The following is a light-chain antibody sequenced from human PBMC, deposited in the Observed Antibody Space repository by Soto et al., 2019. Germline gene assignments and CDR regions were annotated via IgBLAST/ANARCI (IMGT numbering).Light chain of an antibody. Sequence: QSALTQPASVSGSPGQSITISCTVTSSDVGLYTYVSWYQQHPGKAPKVIIYDVTNRPSGVSDRFSGSKSGNTASLTISGLQAEDEADYYCSLYTGTKKDVFGGGTKLTVL. CDR1: SSDVGLYTY. CDR3: SLYTGTKKDV. V-gene: IGLV2-14*03. J-gene: IGLJ2*01. CDR2: DVT.